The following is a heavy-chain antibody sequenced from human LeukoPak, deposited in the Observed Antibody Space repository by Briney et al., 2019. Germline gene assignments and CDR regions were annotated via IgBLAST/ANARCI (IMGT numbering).Heavy chain of an antibody. D-gene: IGHD1-1*01. CDR1: GFTFSDYD. J-gene: IGHJ4*02. CDR3: ARVAKERVGGVYYFDY. CDR2: IGTAGDT. Sequence: GGSLRLSCAAYGFTFSDYDMHWVRQATGKGLEWVSAIGTAGDTYYTGSVKGRFTISRENAKNSLYLQMNSLRAGDTAVYYCARVAKERVGGVYYFDYWGQGNLVTVSS. V-gene: IGHV3-13*01.